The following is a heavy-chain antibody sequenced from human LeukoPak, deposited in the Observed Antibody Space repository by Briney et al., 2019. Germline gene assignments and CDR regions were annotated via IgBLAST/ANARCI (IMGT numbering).Heavy chain of an antibody. D-gene: IGHD3-10*01. Sequence: SETLSLTCTVSGVSISSYYWSWIRQPPGKGLEWIGYIYYSGSTNYNPSLKSRVTISVDTSKNQFSLKLSSVTAADTAVYYCARDGAPLGFGELFSWFDPWGQGTLVTVSS. V-gene: IGHV4-59*01. CDR3: ARDGAPLGFGELFSWFDP. CDR1: GVSISSYY. CDR2: IYYSGST. J-gene: IGHJ5*02.